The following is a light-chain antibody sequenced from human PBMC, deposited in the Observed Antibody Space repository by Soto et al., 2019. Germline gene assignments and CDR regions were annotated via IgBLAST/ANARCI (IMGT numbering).Light chain of an antibody. CDR2: EVS. J-gene: IGLJ1*01. CDR1: SNDVGSYNR. CDR3: SSYTSSNNYV. V-gene: IGLV2-18*02. Sequence: QSALTQPPSVSGSPGQSVTISCTGTSNDVGSYNRVSWYQQPLGTAPKLMIYEVSNRPSGVPDRFSGSKSGNTASLTISGLQAEDEADYYCSSYTSSNNYVFGTGTKLTVL.